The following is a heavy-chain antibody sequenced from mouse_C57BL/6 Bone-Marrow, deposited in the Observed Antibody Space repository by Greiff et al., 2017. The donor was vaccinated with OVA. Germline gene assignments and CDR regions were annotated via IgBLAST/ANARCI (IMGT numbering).Heavy chain of an antibody. V-gene: IGHV1-76*01. D-gene: IGHD1-1*01. CDR3: ASYYYGSRAMDY. CDR2: IYPGSGNT. CDR1: GYTFTDYY. Sequence: QVQLKQSGAELVRPGASVKLSCKASGYTFTDYYINWVKQRPGQGLEWIARIYPGSGNTYYNEKFKGKATLTAEKSSSTAYMQLSSLTSEDSAVYFCASYYYGSRAMDYWGQGTSVTVSS. J-gene: IGHJ4*01.